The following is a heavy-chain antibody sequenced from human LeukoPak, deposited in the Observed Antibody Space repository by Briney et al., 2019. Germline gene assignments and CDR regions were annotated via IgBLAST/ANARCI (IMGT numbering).Heavy chain of an antibody. J-gene: IGHJ4*02. CDR1: GFTFSNSA. V-gene: IGHV1-58*01. D-gene: IGHD1-26*01. CDR2: IVVGSGNT. CDR3: TSDPTFYSGRYCFDY. Sequence: SVKVSCKASGFTFSNSAVQWVRQARGQRLEWIGWIVVGSGNTNYAQKFQERVTITRDMSTSTAYMGLSSLRSEDTAVYYCTSDPTFYSGRYCFDYWGQGTLVTVSS.